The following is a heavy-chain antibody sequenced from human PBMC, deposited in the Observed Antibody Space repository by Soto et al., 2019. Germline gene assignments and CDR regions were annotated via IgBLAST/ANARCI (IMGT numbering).Heavy chain of an antibody. J-gene: IGHJ3*02. CDR2: ISYDGYRR. V-gene: IGHV3-30*18. CDR3: AKDTYSDNSVGAFDI. D-gene: IGHD1-20*01. CDR1: GFTFSSYA. Sequence: QVQLVESGGGVVQPGRSLRLSCAASGFTFSSYAMHWVRQAPGKGLEWVAVISYDGYRRHYADSVKGRFTISRDNSRNTLYLEMNSLRAEDTAVFYCAKDTYSDNSVGAFDIWGQGTMVTVSS.